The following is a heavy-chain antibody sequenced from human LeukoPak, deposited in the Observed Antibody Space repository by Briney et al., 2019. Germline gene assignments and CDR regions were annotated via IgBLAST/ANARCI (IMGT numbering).Heavy chain of an antibody. J-gene: IGHJ5*02. CDR2: IYTSGST. CDR1: GGSISSYY. V-gene: IGHV4-4*07. CDR3: AREGTSGGLNWLDP. Sequence: SSETLSRTCTVSGGSISSYYWSWIRQPAGKGLEWIGRIYTSGSTNYNPSLKSRVTMSVDTSKNQFSLRLSSVNAADTAVYFCAREGTSGGLNWLDPWGQGTLSPSPQ. D-gene: IGHD3-10*01.